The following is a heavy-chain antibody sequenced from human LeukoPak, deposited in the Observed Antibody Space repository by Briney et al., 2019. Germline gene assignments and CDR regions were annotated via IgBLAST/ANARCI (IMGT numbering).Heavy chain of an antibody. J-gene: IGHJ6*03. CDR3: ARSKIVVPAAIHPYYYMDV. V-gene: IGHV3-48*04. CDR1: GFTFSSYS. Sequence: GGSLRLSCAASGFTFSSYSMNWVRQAPGKGLEWVSYISSSSSTIYYADSVKGRFTISRDNAKNSLYLQMNSLRAEDTAVYYCARSKIVVPAAIHPYYYMDVWGKGTTVTVSS. CDR2: ISSSSSTI. D-gene: IGHD2-2*02.